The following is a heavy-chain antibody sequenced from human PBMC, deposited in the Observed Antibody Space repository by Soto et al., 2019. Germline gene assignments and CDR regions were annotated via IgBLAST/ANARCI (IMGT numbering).Heavy chain of an antibody. V-gene: IGHV4-39*01. Sequence: SETLSLTCSVSGGSISSRESYWGWIRQPPGKGPEWIGTIYFSGSTYYNPSLKSRVTLSVDTSMNQFSLQLSSVTAADTAVYYCARHWGRGAAGTCYNWGQGTLVTVSS. CDR2: IYFSGST. CDR3: ARHWGRGAAGTCYN. D-gene: IGHD6-13*01. J-gene: IGHJ4*02. CDR1: GGSISSRESY.